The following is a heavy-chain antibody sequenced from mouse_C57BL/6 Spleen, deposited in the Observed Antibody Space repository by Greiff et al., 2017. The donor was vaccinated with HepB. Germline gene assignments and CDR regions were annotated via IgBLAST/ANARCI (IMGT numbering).Heavy chain of an antibody. CDR2: ISSGGSYT. V-gene: IGHV5-6*01. CDR1: GFTFSSYG. J-gene: IGHJ1*03. CDR3: ARTLYYYGSSPYWYFDV. Sequence: EVQLVESGGDLVKPGGSLKLSCAASGFTFSSYGMSWVRQTPDKRLEWVATISSGGSYTYYPDSVKGRFTISRDNAKNTLYLQMSSLKSEDTAMYYCARTLYYYGSSPYWYFDVWGTGTTVTVSS. D-gene: IGHD1-1*01.